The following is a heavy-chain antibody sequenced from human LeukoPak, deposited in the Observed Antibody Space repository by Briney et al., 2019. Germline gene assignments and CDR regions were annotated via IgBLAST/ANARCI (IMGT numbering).Heavy chain of an antibody. CDR2: INPNSGGR. J-gene: IGHJ4*02. CDR1: GYTFTGYY. D-gene: IGHD5-24*01. Sequence: VASVKVSCKASGYTFTGYYMHWVRQAPGQGLEWMGWINPNSGGRNYAKKFQGRVTITRDTSISTAYMELSRLRSDDTAVYYCARVRLGDGYKLVDYSGQGTLVTVSS. CDR3: ARVRLGDGYKLVDY. V-gene: IGHV1-2*02.